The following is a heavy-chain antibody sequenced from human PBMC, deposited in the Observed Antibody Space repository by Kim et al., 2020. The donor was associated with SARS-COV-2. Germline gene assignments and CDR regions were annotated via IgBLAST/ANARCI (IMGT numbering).Heavy chain of an antibody. D-gene: IGHD2-15*01. J-gene: IGHJ5*02. Sequence: NQTLTSRVTISVDTAKNQFALKLSSVTAANTAVYCCARGICSGFNWFEPWGQGTLVTVSS. V-gene: IGHV4-31*02. CDR3: ARGICSGFNWFEP.